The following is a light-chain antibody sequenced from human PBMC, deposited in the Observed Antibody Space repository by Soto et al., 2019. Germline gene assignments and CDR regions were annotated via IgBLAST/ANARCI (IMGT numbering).Light chain of an antibody. CDR2: EGN. V-gene: IGLV2-23*01. J-gene: IGLJ2*01. Sequence: QSALTQPASVSGSPGQSITISCTGTSSDVGSHYNLVSWYQQHPGKAPKIMIYEGNKRPSGVSDRFSGSKSGNPAFLTISGLQAEDEADYCCSSYAGSSTWVFGGGTKLTVL. CDR3: SSYAGSSTWV. CDR1: SSDVGSHYNL.